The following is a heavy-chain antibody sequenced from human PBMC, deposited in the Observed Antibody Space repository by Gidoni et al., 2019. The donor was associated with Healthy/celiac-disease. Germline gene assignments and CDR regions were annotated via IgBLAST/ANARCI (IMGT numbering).Heavy chain of an antibody. V-gene: IGHV1-2*02. Sequence: QVQLVQSGAEVKKPGASVKVSCKASGYTVTGYYMHWVRQAPGQGLERMGWINPNSGGTNYAQKFQGRVTMTRDTSISTAYMELSRLRSDDTAVYYCARGPPMSYENLGIDYWGQGTLVTVSS. J-gene: IGHJ4*02. CDR2: INPNSGGT. CDR3: ARGPPMSYENLGIDY. D-gene: IGHD3-16*01. CDR1: GYTVTGYY.